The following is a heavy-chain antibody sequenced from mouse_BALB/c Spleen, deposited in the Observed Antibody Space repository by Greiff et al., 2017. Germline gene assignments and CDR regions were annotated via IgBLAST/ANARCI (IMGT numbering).Heavy chain of an antibody. J-gene: IGHJ3*01. D-gene: IGHD2-3*01. CDR3: ARHGYDGYSPWFAY. Sequence: DVHLVESGGGLVQPGESLKLSCESNEYEFPSHDMSWVRKTPEKRLELVAAINSDGGSTYYPDTMERRFIISRDNTKKTLYLQMSSLRSEDTALYYCARHGYDGYSPWFAYWGQGTLVTVSA. CDR1: EYEFPSHD. CDR2: INSDGGST. V-gene: IGHV5-2*01.